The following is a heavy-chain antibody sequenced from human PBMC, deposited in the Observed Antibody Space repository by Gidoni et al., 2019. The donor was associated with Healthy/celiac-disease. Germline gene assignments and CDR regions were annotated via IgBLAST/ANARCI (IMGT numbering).Heavy chain of an antibody. V-gene: IGHV3-33*01. Sequence: QVQLVESGGGVVQPGRSLRLSCAASGFTFSSYGMHWVRQAPGKGLEWVAVIWYDGSNKYYADSVKGRFTISRDNSKNTLYLQMNSLRAEDTAVYYCARGEYHTAMPFDYWGQGTLVTVSS. CDR2: IWYDGSNK. CDR1: GFTFSSYG. J-gene: IGHJ4*02. CDR3: ARGEYHTAMPFDY. D-gene: IGHD5-18*01.